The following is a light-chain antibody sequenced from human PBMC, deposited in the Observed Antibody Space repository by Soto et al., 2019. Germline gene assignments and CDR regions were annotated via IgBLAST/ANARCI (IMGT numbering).Light chain of an antibody. Sequence: QAVVTQPTSVSAAPGQKVTISCSGSSSNIGNNYVSWYQQLPGTAPKLLIYENNKRPSGIPDRFSGSKSGTSATLGITGLQTGDEADYYCGTWDSSLSAGVFGGGTKVTVL. V-gene: IGLV1-51*02. J-gene: IGLJ3*02. CDR1: SSNIGNNY. CDR2: ENN. CDR3: GTWDSSLSAGV.